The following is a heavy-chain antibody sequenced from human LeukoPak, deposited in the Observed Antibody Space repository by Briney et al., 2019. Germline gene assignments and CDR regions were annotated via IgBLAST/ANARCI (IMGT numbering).Heavy chain of an antibody. CDR3: ARGIHYDILTGYYGPFDY. V-gene: IGHV1-2*02. J-gene: IGHJ4*02. CDR1: GYTFSDHY. CDR2: FSPNNGGT. Sequence: ASVKVSCKASGYTFSDHYMHWVRQAPGQGLEWMGWFSPNNGGTNYLEKFQGRVTMTRDTSINTAYMELRRLRSDDTAVYFCARGIHYDILTGYYGPFDYWGQGTLVTVSS. D-gene: IGHD3-9*01.